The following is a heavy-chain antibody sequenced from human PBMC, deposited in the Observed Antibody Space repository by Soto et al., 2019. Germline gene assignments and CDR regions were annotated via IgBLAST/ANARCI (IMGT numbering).Heavy chain of an antibody. Sequence: GASVKVSCKASGYTFTSYYMHWVRQALGQGLEWMGIINTSGGSTSYAQKFQGRVTMTRETSTSTVYMELSSLRSEDTAVYYCARARPSVRYFDWLLHDSYYYYYMDVWGKGTTVTVSS. D-gene: IGHD3-9*01. V-gene: IGHV1-46*01. CDR2: INTSGGST. J-gene: IGHJ6*03. CDR3: ARARPSVRYFDWLLHDSYYYYYMDV. CDR1: GYTFTSYY.